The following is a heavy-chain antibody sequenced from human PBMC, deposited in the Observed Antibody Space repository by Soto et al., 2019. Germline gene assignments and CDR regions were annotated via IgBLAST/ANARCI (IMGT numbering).Heavy chain of an antibody. V-gene: IGHV4-39*01. CDR3: ARHSLALRKNTCFDP. CDR1: GDSIISSDFY. D-gene: IGHD3-3*02. Sequence: NPSETLSLTCTVSGDSIISSDFYWGWVRQPPGKGLEWIGSIFYLGSSYYNPSLKSRVTMSVDTSKNQFSLRLRSVTAADTALYFCARHSLALRKNTCFDPWGQGIMVTVSS. CDR2: IFYLGSS. J-gene: IGHJ5*02.